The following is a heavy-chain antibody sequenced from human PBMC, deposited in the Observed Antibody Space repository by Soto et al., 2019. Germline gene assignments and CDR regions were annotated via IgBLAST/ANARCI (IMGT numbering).Heavy chain of an antibody. Sequence: SETLSLTCSVSGDSINSDKYYWGWIRQPPGKGLEWIGSIYYRGNTYYNPSLQTRVNISLDKSKSKFSLRLSSVTAAYSVVYFCARLEGLATISYYFDFWGQGAQVTVSS. J-gene: IGHJ4*02. D-gene: IGHD3-9*01. CDR2: IYYRGNT. CDR1: GDSINSDKYY. CDR3: ARLEGLATISYYFDF. V-gene: IGHV4-39*01.